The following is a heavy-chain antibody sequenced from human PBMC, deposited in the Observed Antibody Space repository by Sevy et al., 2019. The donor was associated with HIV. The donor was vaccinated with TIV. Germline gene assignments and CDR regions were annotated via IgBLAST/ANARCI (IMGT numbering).Heavy chain of an antibody. CDR3: AGEGCTKPHDY. J-gene: IGHJ4*02. Sequence: GGSLRLSCAASGFTFSKYSMSWVRQPPGKGLDWVSTLSFGCGEINHADSVKGRFTISRDNSKNSLYLQMNNLRAEDTAVYYCAGEGCTKPHDYWGQGALVTVSS. CDR1: GFTFSKYS. CDR2: LSFGCGEI. D-gene: IGHD2-8*01. V-gene: IGHV3-23*01.